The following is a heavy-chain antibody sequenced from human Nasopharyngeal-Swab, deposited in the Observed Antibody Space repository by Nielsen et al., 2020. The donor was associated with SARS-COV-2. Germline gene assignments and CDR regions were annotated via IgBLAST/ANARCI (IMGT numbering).Heavy chain of an antibody. CDR1: GGTLSSYA. V-gene: IGHV1-69*13. Sequence: SVKVSCKASGGTLSSYAISWVRQAPGQGLEWMGGIIPIFGTAKYAQKFQGRVTITADESTRTAYMELSSLRSEDTAVYYCAREGGSSWYVIPAWGQGTLVTVSS. D-gene: IGHD6-19*01. CDR2: IIPIFGTA. CDR3: AREGGSSWYVIPA. J-gene: IGHJ5*02.